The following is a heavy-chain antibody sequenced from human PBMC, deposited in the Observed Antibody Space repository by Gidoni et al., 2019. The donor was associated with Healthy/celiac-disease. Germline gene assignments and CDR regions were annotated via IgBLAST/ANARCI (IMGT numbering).Heavy chain of an antibody. J-gene: IGHJ4*02. CDR3: TTDGTYYYDSSRLDY. Sequence: EVQLVESGGGLVQPGGSLRLSCAASGFTFSNAWMSWVRQAPGKGLEWVGRIKSKTDGGTTDYAAPVKGRFTISRDDSKNTLYLQMNSLKTEDTAVYYCTTDGTYYYDSSRLDYWGQGTLVTVSS. V-gene: IGHV3-15*01. CDR2: IKSKTDGGTT. D-gene: IGHD3-22*01. CDR1: GFTFSNAW.